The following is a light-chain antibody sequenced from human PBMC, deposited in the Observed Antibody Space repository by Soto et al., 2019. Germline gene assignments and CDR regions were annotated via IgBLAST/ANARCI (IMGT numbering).Light chain of an antibody. CDR3: SSYAASNNFYFV. CDR1: SSDGGGYNY. Sequence: QSALTQPPSASGSPGQSVTISCTGTSSDGGGYNYVSWYQQYPGRAPKLMIYEVTKRPSGVTDRFSGSKSGNTASLTVSGLQAEDEADYYCSSYAASNNFYFVFGGGTQLAVL. CDR2: EVT. V-gene: IGLV2-8*01. J-gene: IGLJ3*02.